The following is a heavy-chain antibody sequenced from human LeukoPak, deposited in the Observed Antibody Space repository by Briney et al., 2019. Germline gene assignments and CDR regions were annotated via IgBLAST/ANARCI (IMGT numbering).Heavy chain of an antibody. CDR1: GFTFSSYS. D-gene: IGHD3-22*01. CDR3: ARGVYDSSGYYY. V-gene: IGHV3-21*01. J-gene: IGHJ4*02. CDR2: ISSSSSYI. Sequence: GGSLRLSCAASGFTFSSYSMDWVRQAPGKGLEWVSSISSSSSYIYYADSVKGRFTISRDNAKNSLYLQMNSLRAEDTAVYYCARGVYDSSGYYYWGQGTLVTVSS.